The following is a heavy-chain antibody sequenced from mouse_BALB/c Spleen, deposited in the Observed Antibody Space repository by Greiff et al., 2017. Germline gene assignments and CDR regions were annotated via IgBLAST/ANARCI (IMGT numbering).Heavy chain of an antibody. CDR3: ARDIRGMGFAY. V-gene: IGHV7-3*02. D-gene: IGHD2-3*01. CDR1: GFTFTDYY. J-gene: IGHJ3*01. CDR2: IRNKANGYTT. Sequence: EVQRVESGGGLVQPGGSLRLSCATSGFTFTDYYMSWVRQPPGKALEWLGFIRNKANGYTTEYSASVKGRFTISRDNSQSILYLQMNTLRAEDSATYYCARDIRGMGFAYWGQGTLVTVSA.